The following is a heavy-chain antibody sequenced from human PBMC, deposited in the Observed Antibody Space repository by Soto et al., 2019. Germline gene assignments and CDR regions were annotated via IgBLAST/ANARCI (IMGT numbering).Heavy chain of an antibody. D-gene: IGHD4-17*01. J-gene: IGHJ4*02. Sequence: SVKVSCKASGGAFNTFGFSWVRQAPGQGLEWMGGIIPFFRTANYAQKFQDRVTITADESTSTVYMDLRSLRSEDTAKYYCARSPPMDSGDKYFYDFWGQGALVTVSS. CDR3: ARSPPMDSGDKYFYDF. CDR2: IIPFFRTA. CDR1: GGAFNTFG. V-gene: IGHV1-69*13.